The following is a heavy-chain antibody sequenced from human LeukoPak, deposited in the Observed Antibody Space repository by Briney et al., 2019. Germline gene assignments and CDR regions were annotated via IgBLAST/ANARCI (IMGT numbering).Heavy chain of an antibody. D-gene: IGHD6-13*01. V-gene: IGHV4-34*01. J-gene: IGHJ4*02. Sequence: PTETLSLTFSIYGHSFSGYYCGSVRQPPGKGLGWVEAINQSGSTNYNPSLKRRVTRSVYTSKNQLSLKLSSVTAADTAVYYCASWYSMSNYWGEGTLVTVSS. CDR3: ASWYSMSNY. CDR2: INQSGST. CDR1: GHSFSGYY.